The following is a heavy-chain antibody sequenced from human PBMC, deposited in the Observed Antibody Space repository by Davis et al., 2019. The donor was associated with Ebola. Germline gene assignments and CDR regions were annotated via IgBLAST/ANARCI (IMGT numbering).Heavy chain of an antibody. J-gene: IGHJ4*02. CDR1: GFTFSNAW. Sequence: GGSLRLSCAASGFTFSNAWMSWVRQAPGKGLEWVGRIKSKTDGGTTDYAAPVKGRFTISRDDSKSIAYLQMNSLKTEDTAVYYCTREFYGEGYWGRGTLVTVSS. V-gene: IGHV3-15*01. CDR2: IKSKTDGGTT. CDR3: TREFYGEGY. D-gene: IGHD4-17*01.